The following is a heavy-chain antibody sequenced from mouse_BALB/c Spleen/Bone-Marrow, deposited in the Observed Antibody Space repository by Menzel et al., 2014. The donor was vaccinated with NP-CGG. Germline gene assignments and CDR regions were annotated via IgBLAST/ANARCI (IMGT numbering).Heavy chain of an antibody. V-gene: IGHV1-54*01. CDR3: ARGDYRSYYFDY. D-gene: IGHD2-14*01. J-gene: IGHJ2*01. CDR2: INPGSGGT. CDR1: GYAFTNYL. Sequence: QVQLKESGAELVRPGTSVKVSCKASGYAFTNYLIEWVKQRPGQGLEWIGVINPGSGGTNCNEKFKGKATLTADKSSSTAYMQLSSLTSDDSAVYFCARGDYRSYYFDYWGQGTTLTVSS.